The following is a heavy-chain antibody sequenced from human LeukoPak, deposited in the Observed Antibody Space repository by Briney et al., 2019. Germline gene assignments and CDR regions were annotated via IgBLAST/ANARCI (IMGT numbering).Heavy chain of an antibody. CDR3: ARDGVEFYNWFDP. V-gene: IGHV3-7*01. J-gene: IGHJ5*02. CDR1: GFTFRSYS. Sequence: GGSLRLSCAASGFTFRSYSMNWVRQVPGRGLEWLANINLDGSEKHFVDSLRGRFTISRDNAKNSLFLEMNSLRAEDTAVYYCARDGVEFYNWFDPWGQGTLVTVSS. CDR2: INLDGSEK. D-gene: IGHD2-21*01.